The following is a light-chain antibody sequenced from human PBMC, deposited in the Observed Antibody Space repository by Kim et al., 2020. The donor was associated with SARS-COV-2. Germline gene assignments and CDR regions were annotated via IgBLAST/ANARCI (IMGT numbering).Light chain of an antibody. CDR3: SAWDSSLSAWV. CDR1: SNNVGNQE. V-gene: IGLV10-54*01. Sequence: QTATLPCPGNSNNVGNQEAAWLQQHQGHPPKLLSYRNNNRPSGISERLSASRSGNTASLTITGLQPEDEADYYCSAWDSSLSAWVFGGGTQLTVL. CDR2: RNN. J-gene: IGLJ3*02.